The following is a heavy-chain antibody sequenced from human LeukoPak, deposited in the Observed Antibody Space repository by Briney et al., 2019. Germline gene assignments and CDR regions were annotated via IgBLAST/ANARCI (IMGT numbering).Heavy chain of an antibody. V-gene: IGHV3-30*03. J-gene: IGHJ4*02. Sequence: GGSLRLSCAASGFTFSNYGMHWVRQAPGKGLEWVAVISYDGSNKYYTDSVKGRFTISRDNSKNTLYLQMNSLRAEDTAVYYCARYGESGYVPFDYWGQGTLVTVSS. D-gene: IGHD5-12*01. CDR1: GFTFSNYG. CDR3: ARYGESGYVPFDY. CDR2: ISYDGSNK.